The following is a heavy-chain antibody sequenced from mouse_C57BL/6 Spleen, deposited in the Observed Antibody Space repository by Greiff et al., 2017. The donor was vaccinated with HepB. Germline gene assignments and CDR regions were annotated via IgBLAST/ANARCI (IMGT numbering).Heavy chain of an antibody. V-gene: IGHV1-53*01. CDR2: INPSNGGT. D-gene: IGHD3-3*01. CDR3: AREGGTCVYAMDY. J-gene: IGHJ4*01. CDR1: GYTFTSYW. Sequence: VKLQQPGTELVKPGASVKLSCKASGYTFTSYWMHWVKQRPGQGLEWIGNINPSNGGTNYNEKFKSKATLTVDKSTSTAYMQLSSLTSEDSAVYYCAREGGTCVYAMDYWGQGTSVTVSS.